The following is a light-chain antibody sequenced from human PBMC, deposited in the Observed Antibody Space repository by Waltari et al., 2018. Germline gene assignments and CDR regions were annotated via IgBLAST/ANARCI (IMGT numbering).Light chain of an antibody. Sequence: QTVVTQDPSFSVSPGGTVTLTCSLSSGSLSTTSYPTWYQQTPGQAPRTLVYKANARSSGVPDRFSGSILGNTAALTITGAQADDESDYYCALYMGSGIWVFGGGTRLTVL. V-gene: IGLV8-61*01. CDR3: ALYMGSGIWV. J-gene: IGLJ3*02. CDR1: SGSLSTTSY. CDR2: KAN.